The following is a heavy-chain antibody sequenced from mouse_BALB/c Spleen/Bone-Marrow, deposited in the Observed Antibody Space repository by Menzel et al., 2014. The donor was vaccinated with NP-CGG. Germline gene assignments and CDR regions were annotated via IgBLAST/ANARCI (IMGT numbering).Heavy chain of an antibody. V-gene: IGHV4-1*02. CDR2: INPESSTI. CDR1: GFDFSRYW. CDR3: ARLTYYGLTDY. J-gene: IGHJ2*01. Sequence: EVQLVESGGGLVQPGGSLKLSCTASGFDFSRYWMSWVRQAPGKGLQWIGEINPESSTINYSPSLKDKFIISGDNAKNTLYLQMGKVRSEDTALYYCARLTYYGLTDYWGQGTTLTVSS. D-gene: IGHD1-2*01.